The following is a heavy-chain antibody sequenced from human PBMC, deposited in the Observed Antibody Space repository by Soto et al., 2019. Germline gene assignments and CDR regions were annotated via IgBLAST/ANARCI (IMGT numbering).Heavy chain of an antibody. J-gene: IGHJ6*02. CDR3: ARQNPAQGYYYGMDV. V-gene: IGHV4-39*01. CDR2: IYYSGST. Sequence: SETLSLTCTVSGGSISSSSYYWGWIRQPRGKGLEWIGSIYYSGSTYYNPSLKSRVTISVDTSKNQFSLKLSSVTAADTAVYYCARQNPAQGYYYGMDVWGQGTTVTVSS. CDR1: GGSISSSSYY.